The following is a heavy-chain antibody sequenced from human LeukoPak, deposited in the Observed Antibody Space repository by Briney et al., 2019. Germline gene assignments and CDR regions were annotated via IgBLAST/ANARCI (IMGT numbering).Heavy chain of an antibody. V-gene: IGHV3-48*04. CDR1: GFTFSSYS. CDR3: ARLPAANYYYYYMDV. Sequence: GGSLRLSCAASGFTFSSYSMNWVRQAPGKGLEWVSYISSSSSTTYYADSVKGRFTISRDNAKNSLYLQMNSLRAEDTAVYYCARLPAANYYYYYMDVWGKGTTVTVSS. CDR2: ISSSSSTT. D-gene: IGHD2-2*01. J-gene: IGHJ6*03.